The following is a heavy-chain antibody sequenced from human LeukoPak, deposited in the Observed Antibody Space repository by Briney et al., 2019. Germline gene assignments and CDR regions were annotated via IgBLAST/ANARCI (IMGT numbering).Heavy chain of an antibody. Sequence: SETLSLTCTVSGGSISSYYRSWIRQPPGKGLEWIGYIYYSGSTNYNPSLKSRVTISVDTSKNQFSLKLSSVTAADTAVYYCARHEGSGWYYFDYWGQGTLVTVSS. CDR3: ARHEGSGWYYFDY. J-gene: IGHJ4*02. V-gene: IGHV4-59*08. CDR2: IYYSGST. D-gene: IGHD6-19*01. CDR1: GGSISSYY.